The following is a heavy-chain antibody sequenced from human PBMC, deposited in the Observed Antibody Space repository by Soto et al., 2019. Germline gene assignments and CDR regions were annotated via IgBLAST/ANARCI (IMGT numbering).Heavy chain of an antibody. J-gene: IGHJ4*02. CDR3: ARDRIPVVPAASFDY. D-gene: IGHD2-2*01. V-gene: IGHV3-30-3*01. CDR2: ISYDGSNK. CDR1: GFTFSSYA. Sequence: QVQLVESGGGVVQPGRSLRLSCAASGFTFSSYAMHWVRQAPGKGLEWVAVISYDGSNKYYADSVKGRFTISRDNSKNTLYLQMNSLRAEDTAVYYCARDRIPVVPAASFDYWGQGTLVTVSS.